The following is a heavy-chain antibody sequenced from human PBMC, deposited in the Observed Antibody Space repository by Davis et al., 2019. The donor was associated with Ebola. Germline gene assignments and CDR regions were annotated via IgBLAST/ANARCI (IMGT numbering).Heavy chain of an antibody. CDR2: IDPSDSYT. Sequence: GESLKISCKGSGYSFTSYWISWVRQMPGKGLEWMGRIDPSDSYTNYSPSFQGHVTISADKSISTAYLQWSSLKASDTAMYYCARETPIAAAGYWYFDLWGRGTLVTVS. J-gene: IGHJ2*01. V-gene: IGHV5-10-1*01. CDR3: ARETPIAAAGYWYFDL. CDR1: GYSFTSYW. D-gene: IGHD6-13*01.